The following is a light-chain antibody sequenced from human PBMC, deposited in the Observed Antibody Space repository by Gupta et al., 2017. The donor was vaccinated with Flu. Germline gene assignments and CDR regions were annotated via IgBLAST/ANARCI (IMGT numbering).Light chain of an antibody. J-gene: IGLJ3*02. CDR1: SDHSHYA. V-gene: IGLV4-69*01. CDR3: QTWGTGIPV. CDR2: IDSEGSH. Sequence: QLILTQSPSASASLGASVKLTCPLNSDHSHYATAWLQQQPEKGPRYLMKIDSEGSHSKRDGIPDRFSGSSSGAERYLIISSLQSDDEGDYYCQTWGTGIPVFGGGTKLTVL.